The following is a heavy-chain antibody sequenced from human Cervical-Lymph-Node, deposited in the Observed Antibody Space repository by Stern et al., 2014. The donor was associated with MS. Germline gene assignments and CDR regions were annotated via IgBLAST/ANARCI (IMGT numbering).Heavy chain of an antibody. Sequence: SSGSYYWSWIRQHPGKGLEWIGYIYHSGTTFYNPSLKSRVTISVDTSKNQFSLKLSSVTAADTAVYYCARAGMKLDYWGQGTLVTVSS. CDR3: ARAGMKLDY. CDR2: IYHSGTT. J-gene: IGHJ4*02. D-gene: IGHD6-13*01. CDR1: SSGSYY. V-gene: IGHV4-31*02.